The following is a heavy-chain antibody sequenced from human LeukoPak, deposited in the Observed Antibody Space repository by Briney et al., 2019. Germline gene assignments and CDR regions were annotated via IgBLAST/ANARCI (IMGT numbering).Heavy chain of an antibody. Sequence: SETLSLTCTVSGGSINSYYWSWIRQPPGKGLEWIGYIYYSGSTNYSPSLKGRVTISVDTSKNQFSLKLSSVTAADTAVYYCARGSRELYYFDYWGQGTLVTVSP. J-gene: IGHJ4*02. CDR3: ARGSRELYYFDY. D-gene: IGHD1-7*01. CDR1: GGSINSYY. V-gene: IGHV4-59*01. CDR2: IYYSGST.